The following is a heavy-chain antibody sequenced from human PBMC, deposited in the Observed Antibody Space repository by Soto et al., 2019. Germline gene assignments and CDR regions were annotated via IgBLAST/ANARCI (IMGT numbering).Heavy chain of an antibody. V-gene: IGHV3-23*01. CDR1: GFTFNNFA. CDR2: ISHSGRNS. J-gene: IGHJ4*02. D-gene: IGHD1-1*01. Sequence: EVQLLESGGGLVQPGGSLRLSCRASGFTFNNFALNWVRQTPGQGLEWISAISHSGRNSYYADSLKGRFTISRDDSKNTVFLQMTRLTVADTAMYYCARLGELDFGSDFVYWGQGTLVTVSS. CDR3: ARLGELDFGSDFVY.